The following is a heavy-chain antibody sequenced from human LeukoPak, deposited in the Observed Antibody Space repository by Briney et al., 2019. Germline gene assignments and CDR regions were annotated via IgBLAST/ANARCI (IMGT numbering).Heavy chain of an antibody. Sequence: GGSLRLSCAASGLTFSTYAMSWVRQAPGKGLEWVSGTSGSGGSTYYADSVKGRFTISRDNSKKTLYLQMNSLRAGDTAVYFCAKDMGLAVAAMFDYWGQGILVTVSS. CDR2: TSGSGGST. J-gene: IGHJ4*02. V-gene: IGHV3-23*01. D-gene: IGHD6-19*01. CDR1: GLTFSTYA. CDR3: AKDMGLAVAAMFDY.